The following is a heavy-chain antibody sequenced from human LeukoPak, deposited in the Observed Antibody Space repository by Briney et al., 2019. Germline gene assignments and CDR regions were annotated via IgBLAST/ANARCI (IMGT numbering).Heavy chain of an antibody. CDR1: GFTFSSYA. V-gene: IGHV3-23*01. J-gene: IGHJ4*02. CDR2: ISGSGGST. D-gene: IGHD3-22*01. CDR3: ARDPLLLGVSFDY. Sequence: PGGSLRLSCAAPGFTFSSYAMSWVRQAPGKGLEWVSAISGSGGSTYYADSVKGRFTISRDNSKNTLYLQMNSLRAEDTAVYYCARDPLLLGVSFDYWGQGTLVTVSS.